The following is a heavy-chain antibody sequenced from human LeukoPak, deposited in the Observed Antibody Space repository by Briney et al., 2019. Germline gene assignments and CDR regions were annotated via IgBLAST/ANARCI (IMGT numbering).Heavy chain of an antibody. J-gene: IGHJ4*02. CDR1: GYTFTGYF. CDR2: INAGNGNT. D-gene: IGHD6-19*01. V-gene: IGHV1/OR15-3*02. CDR3: ARDPSSGHQIFDY. Sequence: GASVRVSCKASGYTFTGYFLYWVRQAPAQGLEWMGWINAGNGNTKYSQKFQGRVTITRDTSASTAYMELNSLRSEDTAVYFCARDPSSGHQIFDYWGQGTLVTVSS.